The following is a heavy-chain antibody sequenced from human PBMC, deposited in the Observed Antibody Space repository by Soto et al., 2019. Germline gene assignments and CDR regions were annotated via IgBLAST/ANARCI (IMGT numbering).Heavy chain of an antibody. D-gene: IGHD6-19*01. Sequence: PSETLSLTCTVSGGAISSGGYYWSWIRQHPGKGLEWIGHIYYSGSTYYNPSLKSRVTISVDTSKNQFSLKLSSVTAADTAVYYCARGLAVAGLYYFDYWGQGTLVTVSS. V-gene: IGHV4-31*03. J-gene: IGHJ4*02. CDR2: IYYSGST. CDR3: ARGLAVAGLYYFDY. CDR1: GGAISSGGYY.